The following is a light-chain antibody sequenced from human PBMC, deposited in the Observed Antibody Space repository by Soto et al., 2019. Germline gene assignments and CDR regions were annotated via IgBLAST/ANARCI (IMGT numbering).Light chain of an antibody. CDR1: QSLLHSNGYNY. Sequence: DIVLTQSPFSLPVTPGEPASISCRSSQSLLHSNGYNYLDWYLQKPGQSPQLLIYLASNLASGVPDRFSGSGSGTDFPLKISRVEAEDVGVYYCMQALQTTWTFGQGTKVEIK. J-gene: IGKJ1*01. CDR3: MQALQTTWT. V-gene: IGKV2-28*01. CDR2: LAS.